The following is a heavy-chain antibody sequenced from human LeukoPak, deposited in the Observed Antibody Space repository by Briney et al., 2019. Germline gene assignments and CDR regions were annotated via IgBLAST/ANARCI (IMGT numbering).Heavy chain of an antibody. CDR3: AKYYCGGDCYYDAFDI. CDR1: GFTFSSYG. J-gene: IGHJ3*02. D-gene: IGHD2-21*02. V-gene: IGHV3-30*18. CDR2: ISYDGSNK. Sequence: GGSLRLSCAASGFTFSSYGMHWVRQAPGKGLEWVAVISYDGSNKYYADSVKGRFTISRDNSKNTLYLQMNNLRAEDTAVYYCAKYYCGGDCYYDAFDIWGQGTMVTVSS.